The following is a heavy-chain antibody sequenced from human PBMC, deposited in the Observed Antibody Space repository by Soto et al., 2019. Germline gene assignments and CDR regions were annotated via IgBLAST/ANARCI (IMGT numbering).Heavy chain of an antibody. Sequence: GGSLRLSCAASGFTFDTYWIHWVRQAPGKGLAWVSGINSDGRSTTYADSVKGRFIISRDNSKNTVFLHMDSLTAEDTAVYYCAKDRDYPRDYFHYWGQGTLVTVSS. V-gene: IGHV3-74*01. CDR1: GFTFDTYW. CDR3: AKDRDYPRDYFHY. D-gene: IGHD3-10*01. CDR2: INSDGRST. J-gene: IGHJ4*02.